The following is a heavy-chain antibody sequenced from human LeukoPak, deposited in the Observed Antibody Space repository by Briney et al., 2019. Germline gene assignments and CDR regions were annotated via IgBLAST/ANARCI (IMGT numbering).Heavy chain of an antibody. CDR3: ARAAYDSSGYLTL. V-gene: IGHV3-33*08. J-gene: IGHJ4*02. D-gene: IGHD3-22*01. CDR1: GFTFSSYG. CDR2: IWYDGTNK. Sequence: AGGSLRLSCAASGFTFSSYGMHWVRQAPGKGLEWVAVIWYDGTNKYYADSVKGRFTISRDNSKNTLFLQMNSLRAEDTAVYYCARAAYDSSGYLTLWGQGTLVTVSS.